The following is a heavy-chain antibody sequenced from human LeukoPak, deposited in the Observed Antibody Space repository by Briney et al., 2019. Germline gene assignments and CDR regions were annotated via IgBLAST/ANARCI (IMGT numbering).Heavy chain of an antibody. J-gene: IGHJ4*02. Sequence: GGSLRLSCAASGFTFSSYGMHWVRQAPGKGLEWVAVIWYDGSNKYHADSVKGRFTISRDNSKNTLYLQMNSLRAEDTAVYYCAKEAVGFFDYWGQGTLVTVSS. CDR2: IWYDGSNK. CDR1: GFTFSSYG. D-gene: IGHD6-13*01. V-gene: IGHV3-33*06. CDR3: AKEAVGFFDY.